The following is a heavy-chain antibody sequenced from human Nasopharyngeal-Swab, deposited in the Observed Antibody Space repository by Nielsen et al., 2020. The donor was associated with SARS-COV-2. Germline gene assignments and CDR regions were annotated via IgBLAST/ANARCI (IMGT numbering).Heavy chain of an antibody. CDR2: IYYSGST. CDR1: GGSVSSGSYY. D-gene: IGHD3-16*01. J-gene: IGHJ4*02. CDR3: ARDSYAVPYFDY. Sequence: SETLSLTCTVSGGSVSSGSYYWSWIRQPPGKGLEWIGYIYYSGSTNYNPSLKSRVTISVDTSKNQFSLKLSSVTAADTAVYYCARDSYAVPYFDYWGQGTLVAVSS. V-gene: IGHV4-61*01.